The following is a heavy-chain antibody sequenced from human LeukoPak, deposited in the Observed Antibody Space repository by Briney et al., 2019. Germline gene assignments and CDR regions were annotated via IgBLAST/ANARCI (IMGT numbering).Heavy chain of an antibody. V-gene: IGHV4-59*01. Sequence: PSETLSLTCTVSGGSISPYYWSWIRQPPGKELEWIGYIYYSGSTNYNPSLKSRVTISVDTSKNHFSLNLTSVTAADTAVYYCARGRSSSWYNFDYWGQGFLVTVSS. J-gene: IGHJ4*02. CDR2: IYYSGST. CDR3: ARGRSSSWYNFDY. CDR1: GGSISPYY. D-gene: IGHD6-13*01.